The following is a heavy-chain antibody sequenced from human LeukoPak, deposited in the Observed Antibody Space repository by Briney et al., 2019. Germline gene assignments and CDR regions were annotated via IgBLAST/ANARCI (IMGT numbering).Heavy chain of an antibody. J-gene: IGHJ4*02. CDR3: ASSYDSSGNG. CDR2: IKKDGSEK. CDR1: GFSFDTYW. V-gene: IGHV3-7*01. Sequence: GESLRLSCAASGFSFDTYWMSWVRQAPGKGLEWAANIKKDGSEKYYVGSVRGRSTISRDNAKSSLYLQMNSLTVEDTAVYYCASSYDSSGNGWGQGTLVTVSS. D-gene: IGHD3-22*01.